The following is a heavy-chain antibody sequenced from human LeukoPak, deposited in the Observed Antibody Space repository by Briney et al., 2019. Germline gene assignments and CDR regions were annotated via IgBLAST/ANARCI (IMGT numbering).Heavy chain of an antibody. CDR1: GFTFSSYA. J-gene: IGHJ4*02. Sequence: GRSLRLSCAASGFTFSSYAMHWVRQAPGKGLEWVAVISYDGSNKYYADSAKGRFTISRDNSKNTLYLQMNSLRAEDTAVYYCWLDYYGSGSYSFDYWGQGTLVTVSS. V-gene: IGHV3-30*04. CDR2: ISYDGSNK. D-gene: IGHD3-10*01. CDR3: WLDYYGSGSYSFDY.